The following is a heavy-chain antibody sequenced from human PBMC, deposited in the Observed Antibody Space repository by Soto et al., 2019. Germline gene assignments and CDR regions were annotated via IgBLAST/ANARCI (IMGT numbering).Heavy chain of an antibody. CDR3: ARNLAAGDY. J-gene: IGHJ4*01. V-gene: IGHV1-46*01. D-gene: IGHD6-13*01. CDR2: LNHNGGST. Sequence: QVQLVQSGAEVKKPGASVKVSCKAYGYTFTNSYIHWVRQAPGQGLEWMALLNHNGGSTNSAQNFQCRVTVNRDTSTSTVYMELTRLSSEDTAVYYCARNLAAGDYWGHGTLVTVSS. CDR1: GYTFTNSY.